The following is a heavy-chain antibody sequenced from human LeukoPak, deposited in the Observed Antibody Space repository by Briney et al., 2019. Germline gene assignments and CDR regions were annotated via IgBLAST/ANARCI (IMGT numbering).Heavy chain of an antibody. D-gene: IGHD3-22*01. CDR3: AKARIPSGNGYYSD. CDR1: GFTFSSYA. Sequence: GGSLRPSCAGSGFTFSSYAMSWVRQGPGKGLEWVSDISGAGDRTYYADSVKGRFTISRDNSKDTLYLQMDSLRAEDTAIYYCAKARIPSGNGYYSDWGQGTLVTVSS. CDR2: ISGAGDRT. J-gene: IGHJ4*02. V-gene: IGHV3-23*01.